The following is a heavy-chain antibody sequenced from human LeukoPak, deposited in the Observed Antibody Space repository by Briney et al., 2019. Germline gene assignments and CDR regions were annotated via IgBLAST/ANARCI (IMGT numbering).Heavy chain of an antibody. CDR2: IHHSGT. D-gene: IGHD2-15*01. CDR1: GGSISNYF. Sequence: SETLSLTCTVSGGSISNYFWSWIRQPPGKGLEWIGFIHHSGTKYSPSLKSRVTISLETSKNQFSLKVNSVTAADTAVYYCARDLEPYVIGGFDPWGQGTLVTVSS. V-gene: IGHV4-59*01. CDR3: ARDLEPYVIGGFDP. J-gene: IGHJ5*02.